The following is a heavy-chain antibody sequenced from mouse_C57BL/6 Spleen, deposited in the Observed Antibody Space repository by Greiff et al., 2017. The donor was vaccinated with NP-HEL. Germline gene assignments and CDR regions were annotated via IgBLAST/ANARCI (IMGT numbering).Heavy chain of an antibody. CDR1: GYTFTSYW. Sequence: VQLQQSGAELVKPGASVKLSCKASGYTFTSYWMHWVKQRPGQGLEWIGMIHPNSGSTNYNEKFKSKATLTVDKSSSTAYMQLSSLTSEDAAVYYCARWSYGDYFDYWGQGTTLTVSS. CDR3: ARWSYGDYFDY. CDR2: IHPNSGST. D-gene: IGHD1-1*02. J-gene: IGHJ2*01. V-gene: IGHV1-64*01.